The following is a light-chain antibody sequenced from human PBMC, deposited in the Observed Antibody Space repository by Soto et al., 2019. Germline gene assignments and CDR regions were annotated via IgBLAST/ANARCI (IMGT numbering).Light chain of an antibody. CDR2: GNT. Sequence: QSVLTQPPSVSGAPGQRVTISCTGSSSNIGAGYDVHWYQQLPGRAPKLLIYGNTNRPSGVPDRFSGSKSGTSASLAITGLQAEDVADYYCRSFDSILSVVLGGGTKLTVL. J-gene: IGLJ2*01. V-gene: IGLV1-40*01. CDR3: RSFDSILSVV. CDR1: SSNIGAGYD.